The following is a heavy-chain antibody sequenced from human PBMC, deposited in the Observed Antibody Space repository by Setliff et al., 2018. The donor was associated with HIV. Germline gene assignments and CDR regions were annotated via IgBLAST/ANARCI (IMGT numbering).Heavy chain of an antibody. CDR1: GGSITRDSFY. D-gene: IGHD3-22*01. J-gene: IGHJ5*02. CDR2: IYYSGTT. CDR3: AGDSGYPSNLFDP. V-gene: IGHV4-39*02. Sequence: SETLSLTCTVSGGSITRDSFYWGWFRQPPGEGREWIGSIYYSGTTYYAPSLETRLTRAVDTSTNQFSLKLTFVTAAATAMYFCAGDSGYPSNLFDPWGQGILVTVSS.